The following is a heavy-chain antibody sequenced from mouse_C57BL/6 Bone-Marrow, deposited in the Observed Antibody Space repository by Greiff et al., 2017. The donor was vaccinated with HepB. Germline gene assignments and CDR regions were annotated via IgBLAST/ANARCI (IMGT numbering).Heavy chain of an antibody. CDR3: ATLLVAY. Sequence: VQVVESGPGLVQPSQSLSITCTVSGFSLTSYGVHWVRQSPGKGLEWLGVIWSGGSTDYNAAFISRLSNSKNNSKSQVFFQMNSLQADDTAIYYCATLLVAYWGQGTLVTVSA. J-gene: IGHJ3*01. D-gene: IGHD2-10*01. CDR2: IWSGGST. CDR1: GFSLTSYG. V-gene: IGHV2-2*01.